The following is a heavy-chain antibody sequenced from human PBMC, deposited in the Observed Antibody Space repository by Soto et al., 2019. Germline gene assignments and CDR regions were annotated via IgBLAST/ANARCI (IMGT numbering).Heavy chain of an antibody. CDR3: AKDQCSGYDYPTLP. V-gene: IGHV3-23*01. CDR1: GFTFGSLA. D-gene: IGHD5-12*01. J-gene: IGHJ5*02. Sequence: PXGALKLSCADSGFTFGSLALSGVRQAPGKGLEWVSAISGSGGSTYYADSVKGRFTISRDNSKFTLYLQMNSLRAEDTAVYYCAKDQCSGYDYPTLPWGQGTLVPVSP. CDR2: ISGSGGST.